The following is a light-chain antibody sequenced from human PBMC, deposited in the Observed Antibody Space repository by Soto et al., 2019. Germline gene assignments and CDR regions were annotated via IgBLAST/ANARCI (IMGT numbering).Light chain of an antibody. CDR2: AAS. V-gene: IGKV3D-15*01. CDR3: QQYNIWRT. J-gene: IGKJ1*01. Sequence: EIVMTQSPATLSVSPGERATLSCRASQSVSSKLAWYQQKPGQAPRLLIYAASTRATGIPARFSGSGSGTEFTLTISSQQSEDFAIYYCQQYNIWRTFGQGTDVEIK. CDR1: QSVSSK.